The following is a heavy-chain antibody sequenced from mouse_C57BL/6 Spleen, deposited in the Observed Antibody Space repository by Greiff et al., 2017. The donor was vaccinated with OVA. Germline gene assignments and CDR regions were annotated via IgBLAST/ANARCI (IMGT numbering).Heavy chain of an antibody. CDR1: GYAFSSSW. CDR3: AREGYDGMLAY. J-gene: IGHJ3*01. CDR2: IYPGDGDT. D-gene: IGHD2-3*01. Sequence: VQLQQSGPELVKPGASVKISCKASGYAFSSSWMNWVKQRPGKGLEWIGRIYPGDGDTNYNGKFKGKATLTADKSSSTAYMQLSSLTSEDSAVYFCAREGYDGMLAYWGQGTLVTVSA. V-gene: IGHV1-82*01.